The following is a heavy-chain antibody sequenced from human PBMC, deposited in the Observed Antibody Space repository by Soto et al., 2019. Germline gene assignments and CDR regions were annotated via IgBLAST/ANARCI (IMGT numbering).Heavy chain of an antibody. Sequence: QIQLVQSGAEVKKPGASVKVACKASGYSFTNYGISWVRQAPGHGLEWMGWISAFNGNTKYAEKLQGRVTMTTDTSTSTAYMALRSLRSDDTAVSYCARDTSSRSFDYWGQGTLVSVSS. J-gene: IGHJ4*02. CDR2: ISAFNGNT. CDR3: ARDTSSRSFDY. D-gene: IGHD6-19*01. V-gene: IGHV1-18*04. CDR1: GYSFTNYG.